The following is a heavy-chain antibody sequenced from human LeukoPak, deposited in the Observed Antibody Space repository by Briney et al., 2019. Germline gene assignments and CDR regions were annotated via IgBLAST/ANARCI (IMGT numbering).Heavy chain of an antibody. Sequence: PSETLSLTCTVSGDSISSRNYFWGWIRQSPGKGLEWIGSIYYSGDTYYNPSLKSRVTISVDTSKNQFSLKLSSVTAADTAVYSCARKYCGGDCYYPFDYWGQGTLVTVSS. CDR3: ARKYCGGDCYYPFDY. D-gene: IGHD2-21*02. V-gene: IGHV4-39*01. CDR1: GDSISSRNYF. CDR2: IYYSGDT. J-gene: IGHJ4*02.